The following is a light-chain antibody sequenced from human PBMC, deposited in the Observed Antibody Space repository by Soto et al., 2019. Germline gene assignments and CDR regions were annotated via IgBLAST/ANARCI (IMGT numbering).Light chain of an antibody. V-gene: IGKV3-20*01. CDR2: SAF. J-gene: IGKJ1*01. CDR1: QSVGHNN. CDR3: QQYGSSPGT. Sequence: EIVLTQSPGTLSLSPGERATMSCRASQSVGHNNLAWYQQKLGQAPRLLIYSAFSRTAGTPDRISGSGSGTDFTLTISRLEPEDFAVYYCQQYGSSPGTFGQGTKVEIK.